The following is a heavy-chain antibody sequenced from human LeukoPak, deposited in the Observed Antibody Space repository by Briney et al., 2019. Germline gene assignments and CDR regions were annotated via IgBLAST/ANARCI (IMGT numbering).Heavy chain of an antibody. Sequence: SETLSLTCTVSGGSISSSSYYWGWIRQPPGKGLEWIGNIYYSGSTYYNPSLKSRVTISVDTSKNQFSLKLTSVTAADTAVYYCARLPAYCSTTSCSFDSWGQGTLVADSS. CDR3: ARLPAYCSTTSCSFDS. V-gene: IGHV4-39*01. CDR2: IYYSGST. D-gene: IGHD2-2*01. CDR1: GGSISSSSYY. J-gene: IGHJ4*02.